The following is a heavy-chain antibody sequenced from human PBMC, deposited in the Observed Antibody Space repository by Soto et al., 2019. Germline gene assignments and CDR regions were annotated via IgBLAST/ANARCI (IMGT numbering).Heavy chain of an antibody. V-gene: IGHV4-59*01. CDR3: ARDSRVGATNQGWFDP. Sequence: SETLSLTCTVSGVSISSYYWSWIRQPPGKGLEWIGYIYYSGSTNYNPSLKSRVTISVDTSKNQFSLKLSSVTAADTAVYYCARDSRVGATNQGWFDPWGQGTLVTVSS. CDR1: GVSISSYY. J-gene: IGHJ5*02. D-gene: IGHD1-26*01. CDR2: IYYSGST.